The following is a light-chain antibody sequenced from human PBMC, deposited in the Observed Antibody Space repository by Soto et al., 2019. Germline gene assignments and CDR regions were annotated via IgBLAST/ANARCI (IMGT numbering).Light chain of an antibody. V-gene: IGKV1-5*03. J-gene: IGKJ1*01. CDR2: KAS. CDR1: QSLSSW. CDR3: QQYNNYPWT. Sequence: DIQMTQSPSTLSASVGDRVTITCRASQSLSSWLAWYQQKPGKAPKLLIYKASSLQSGVPSRFSGSGSETELTLTISSLQPDDFATYYCQQYNNYPWTFGQGTKVEIK.